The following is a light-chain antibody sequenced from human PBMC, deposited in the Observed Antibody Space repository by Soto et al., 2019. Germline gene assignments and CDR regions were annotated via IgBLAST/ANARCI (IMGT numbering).Light chain of an antibody. CDR3: QHYDTYST. CDR1: QSISSY. J-gene: IGKJ5*01. V-gene: IGKV1-5*03. CDR2: KAS. Sequence: SQITPSPSSRSASVGDRVTNHWRESQSISSYLNWYQQKPGKAPKLLIYKASCLGGGVPSRFSGSGSGTEFTLTISSLQPDDFATYCCQHYDTYSTFGQGTRLEI.